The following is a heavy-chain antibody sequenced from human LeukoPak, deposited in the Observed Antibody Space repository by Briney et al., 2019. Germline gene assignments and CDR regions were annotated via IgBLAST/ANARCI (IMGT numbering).Heavy chain of an antibody. J-gene: IGHJ4*02. CDR3: ARGGDILTGYYSLGY. D-gene: IGHD3-9*01. V-gene: IGHV4-30-4*01. CDR1: GGSISSGDYY. CDR2: IYYSGST. Sequence: PSETLSLTCTVSGGSISSGDYYWSWIRQPPGKGLEWIGYIYYSGSTYYNPSLKSRVTISVDTSKNQFSLKLSSVTAADTAVYYCARGGDILTGYYSLGYWGQGTLVTVSS.